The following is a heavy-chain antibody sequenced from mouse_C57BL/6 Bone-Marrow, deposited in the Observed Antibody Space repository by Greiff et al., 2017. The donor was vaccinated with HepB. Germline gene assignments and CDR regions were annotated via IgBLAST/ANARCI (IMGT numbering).Heavy chain of an antibody. D-gene: IGHD1-1*01. CDR2: IHPNSGST. CDR1: GYTFTSYW. Sequence: QVQLQQPGAELVKPGASVTLSCKASGYTFTSYWMHWVKQRPGQGLEWIGMIHPNSGSTNYNEKFKSKATLTVDKSSSTAYMQLSSLTSEDSAVYYCARSHHYYGTLYWYVDVWGTGTTVTVSS. V-gene: IGHV1-64*01. J-gene: IGHJ1*03. CDR3: ARSHHYYGTLYWYVDV.